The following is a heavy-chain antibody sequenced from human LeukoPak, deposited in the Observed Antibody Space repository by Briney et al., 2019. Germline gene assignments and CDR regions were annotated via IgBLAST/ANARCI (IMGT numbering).Heavy chain of an antibody. V-gene: IGHV4-4*02. CDR2: VNLQGST. Sequence: SETLSLTCDVSGGSITQTNYWTWVRQPPGKGLEWIGEVNLQGSTNYNPSLMRRVAISVDTSANHVSLQLTSVTAADTAVYYCARTSATGATYFDYWGQGTLVTVSS. D-gene: IGHD1-26*01. CDR3: ARTSATGATYFDY. CDR1: GGSITQTNY. J-gene: IGHJ4*02.